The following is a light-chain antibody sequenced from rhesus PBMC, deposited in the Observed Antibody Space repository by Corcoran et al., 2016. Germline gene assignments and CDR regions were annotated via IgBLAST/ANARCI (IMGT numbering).Light chain of an antibody. CDR1: QSISSW. J-gene: IGKJ1*01. Sequence: DIQMTQSPSSLSASVGDTVTITCRASQSISSWLAWSQQKPGKAPKLLIYKASSLQRGVPSRFSGSGSGTDFTLLISSLQSEDFATYYCKQYSSSPWTFGQGTKVEIK. CDR2: KAS. V-gene: IGKV1-22*01. CDR3: KQYSSSPWT.